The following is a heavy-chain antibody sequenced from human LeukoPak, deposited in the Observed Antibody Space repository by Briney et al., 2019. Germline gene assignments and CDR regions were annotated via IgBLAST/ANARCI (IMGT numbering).Heavy chain of an antibody. Sequence: SETLSLTCRVSGASISDYYWSWIRQPPGRGLEWIGHMYYSGGTTYNPSLKSRVSISLDTSKKHFSLKLSSVTAADAAVYYCAGTGLFFDYWSQGTLVTVSS. CDR2: MYYSGGT. CDR3: AGTGLFFDY. CDR1: GASISDYY. V-gene: IGHV4-59*01. J-gene: IGHJ4*02. D-gene: IGHD7-27*01.